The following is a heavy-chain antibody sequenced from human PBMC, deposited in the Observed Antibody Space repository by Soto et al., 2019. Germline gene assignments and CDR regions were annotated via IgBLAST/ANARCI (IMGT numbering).Heavy chain of an antibody. CDR3: ARTDDGSGPNSGGVGFDI. Sequence: QVQLQESGPGLVKPSETLSLTCSVSGDSISSYYWSWIRQPPGKGLEWIAHIYYSGTSYNPSLKSRVSISLDTSKNQCSLKLSSVTAADTALYYCARTDDGSGPNSGGVGFDIWGQGTMVTVSS. D-gene: IGHD3-22*01. J-gene: IGHJ3*02. CDR1: GDSISSYY. V-gene: IGHV4-59*01. CDR2: IYYSGT.